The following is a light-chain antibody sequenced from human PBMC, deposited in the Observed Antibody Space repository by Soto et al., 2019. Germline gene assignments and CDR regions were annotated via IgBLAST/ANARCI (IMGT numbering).Light chain of an antibody. J-gene: IGLJ1*01. CDR1: SSDVGAYNY. CDR3: CSYAGSNTHYV. Sequence: QSVLTQPPSASGSPGQSVTISCTGTSSDVGAYNYVSWYQQHPGKAPKLMIYEVTKRPSGVPDRFSGSKSGNAASLTVSGLQAEDEADYYCCSYAGSNTHYVFGTGTQLTVL. CDR2: EVT. V-gene: IGLV2-8*01.